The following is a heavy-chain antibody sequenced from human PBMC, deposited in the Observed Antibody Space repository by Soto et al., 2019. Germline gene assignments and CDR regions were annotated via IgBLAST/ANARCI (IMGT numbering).Heavy chain of an antibody. Sequence: QVQLVESGGGVVQPGRSLRLSCAASGFTFSSYGMHWVRQAPGKGLEWVAFISYDGSEKYYADSVKGRFTISRDSSKNTLYLQMSSLRAEDTAVYYCAKDPDIVTRLPRTFWYYFEYWGQGSLVTVSS. CDR3: AKDPDIVTRLPRTFWYYFEY. J-gene: IGHJ4*01. D-gene: IGHD5-12*01. CDR1: GFTFSSYG. CDR2: ISYDGSEK. V-gene: IGHV3-30*18.